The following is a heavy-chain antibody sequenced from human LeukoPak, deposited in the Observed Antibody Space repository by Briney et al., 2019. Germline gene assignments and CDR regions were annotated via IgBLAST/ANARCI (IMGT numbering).Heavy chain of an antibody. J-gene: IGHJ4*02. CDR1: GYTFTGYY. Sequence: ASVKVSCKASGYTFTGYYMHWVRQAPGQGLEWMGWINPDSGVKNYGQNFQGRVTMTRDTSISTAYMELNRLTFDDTAVYYCARGRSRGSYYYSDYWGQGTLVTVSS. V-gene: IGHV1-2*02. D-gene: IGHD1-26*01. CDR3: ARGRSRGSYYYSDY. CDR2: INPDSGVK.